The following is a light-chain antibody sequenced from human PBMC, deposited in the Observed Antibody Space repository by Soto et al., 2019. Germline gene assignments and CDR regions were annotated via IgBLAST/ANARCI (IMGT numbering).Light chain of an antibody. CDR3: QHYNNWLGT. CDR2: GAS. CDR1: QAISSN. V-gene: IGKV3-15*01. J-gene: IGKJ4*01. Sequence: DIVMTQSPATLSVSRGERATLSCRANQAISSNLAWYQQKPGQDPRLLIYGASTRATGIPDRFSGSGSGTEFTLTISSLQSEDFAVYYCQHYNNWLGTFGGGTKVDIK.